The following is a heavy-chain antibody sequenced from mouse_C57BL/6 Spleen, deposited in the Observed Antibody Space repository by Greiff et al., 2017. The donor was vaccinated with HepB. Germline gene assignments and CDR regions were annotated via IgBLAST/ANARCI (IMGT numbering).Heavy chain of an antibody. CDR2: IYPGDGDT. D-gene: IGHD2-4*01. V-gene: IGHV1-82*01. CDR1: GYAFSSSW. J-gene: IGHJ2*01. Sequence: VKLQESGPELVKPGASVKISCKASGYAFSSSWMNWVKQRPGKGLEWIGRIYPGDGDTNYNGKFKGKATLTADKSSSTAYMQLSSLTSEDSAVYFCARGDYDGVDYWGQGTTLTVSS. CDR3: ARGDYDGVDY.